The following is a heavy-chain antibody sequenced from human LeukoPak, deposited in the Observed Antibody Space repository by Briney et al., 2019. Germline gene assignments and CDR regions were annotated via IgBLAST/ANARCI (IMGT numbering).Heavy chain of an antibody. Sequence: PSETLSLTCAVYGESFSAYFWNWIRQAPGKPLXYIGEINHRXSSHYNPSLKTRVTLSVDTSKNQFSLKLTSVIAADTAVYFCARGSSFDGYCSAGACDAGYYDSWGQGTPVTVSS. V-gene: IGHV4-34*01. CDR3: ARGSSFDGYCSAGACDAGYYDS. CDR1: GESFSAYF. D-gene: IGHD2-15*01. J-gene: IGHJ4*02. CDR2: INHRXSS.